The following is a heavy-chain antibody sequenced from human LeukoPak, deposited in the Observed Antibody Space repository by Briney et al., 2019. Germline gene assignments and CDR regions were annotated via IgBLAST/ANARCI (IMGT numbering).Heavy chain of an antibody. J-gene: IGHJ4*02. CDR2: INSDGSRT. Sequence: PGGSLRLSCEASGFTFSRYWMHWVRQAPGKGLVWVSRINSDGSRTTYADSVRGRFTISRDNAKNSLYLQMNSLRAEDTALYYCARGGHWDDILTGFDYWGQGTLVTVSS. CDR1: GFTFSRYW. D-gene: IGHD3-9*01. CDR3: ARGGHWDDILTGFDY. V-gene: IGHV3-74*01.